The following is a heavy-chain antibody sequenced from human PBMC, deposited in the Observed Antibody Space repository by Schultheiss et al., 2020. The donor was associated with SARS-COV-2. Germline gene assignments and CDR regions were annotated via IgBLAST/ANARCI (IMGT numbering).Heavy chain of an antibody. CDR3: AKVAEQWLTMAPDY. CDR1: GFTFSSYW. V-gene: IGHV3-74*01. D-gene: IGHD6-19*01. Sequence: GGSLRLSCAASGFTFSSYWMHWVRQAPGKGLVWVSRINSDGSSTSYADSVKGRFTISRDNSKNTLYLQMNSLRAEDTAVYYCAKVAEQWLTMAPDYWGQGTLVTVSS. J-gene: IGHJ4*02. CDR2: INSDGSST.